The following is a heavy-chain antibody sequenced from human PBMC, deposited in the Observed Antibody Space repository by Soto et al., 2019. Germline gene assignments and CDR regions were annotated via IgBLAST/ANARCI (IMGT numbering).Heavy chain of an antibody. J-gene: IGHJ4*02. CDR3: ARSIVVVTAADY. Sequence: QVQLVQSGAEVKKPGASVKVSCKASGYTFTSYAMHWVRQAPGQRLEWMGWINAGNGNTKYSQKFQGRVTITRDTSARTAYMELSSLRSEATAVYYCARSIVVVTAADYWGQGTLVTVSS. V-gene: IGHV1-3*01. CDR1: GYTFTSYA. D-gene: IGHD2-21*02. CDR2: INAGNGNT.